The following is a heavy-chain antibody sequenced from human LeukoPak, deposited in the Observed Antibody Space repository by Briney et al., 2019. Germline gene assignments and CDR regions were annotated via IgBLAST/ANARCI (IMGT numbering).Heavy chain of an antibody. D-gene: IGHD1-20*01. CDR1: GFTFSDYA. V-gene: IGHV3-30*04. Sequence: GGSLRLSCAASGFTFSDYAMHWVRQTPGKGLEWVTVISYGGSNEYYADSVKGRFTISRDNSKNTLYLQMNSLRAEDTSVCYCGRNKPITGFFGMDVWGQGTTVTVSS. CDR2: ISYGGSNE. J-gene: IGHJ6*02. CDR3: GRNKPITGFFGMDV.